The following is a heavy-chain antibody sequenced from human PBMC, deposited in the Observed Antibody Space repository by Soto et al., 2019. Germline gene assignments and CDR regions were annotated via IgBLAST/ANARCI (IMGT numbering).Heavy chain of an antibody. CDR2: IYHSGST. D-gene: IGHD6-19*01. CDR3: ARAGGLGAVAVDY. Sequence: QLQLQESGSGLVKPSQTLSLTWAVSGGSLSSGGYSWRWIRQPPGKGLEWIGYIYHSGSTYYNPSLKSRVTISVDRSKNQFSLKLSSVTAADTAVYYCARAGGLGAVAVDYWGQGTLVTVSS. V-gene: IGHV4-30-2*01. J-gene: IGHJ4*02. CDR1: GGSLSSGGYS.